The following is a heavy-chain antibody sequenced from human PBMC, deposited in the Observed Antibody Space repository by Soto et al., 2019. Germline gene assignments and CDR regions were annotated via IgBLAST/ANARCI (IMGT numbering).Heavy chain of an antibody. D-gene: IGHD5-18*01. J-gene: IGHJ5*02. V-gene: IGHV4-34*01. CDR2: INHSGST. Sequence: SETLSLTCAVYGGSFSGYYWSWIRQPPGKGLEWIGEINHSGSTNYNPSLKSRVTISVDTSKNQFSLKLSSVTAADTAVYYCARGLPRYHSDTAMGAVRFRPYFDPWGQGTLVTVSS. CDR1: GGSFSGYY. CDR3: ARGLPRYHSDTAMGAVRFRPYFDP.